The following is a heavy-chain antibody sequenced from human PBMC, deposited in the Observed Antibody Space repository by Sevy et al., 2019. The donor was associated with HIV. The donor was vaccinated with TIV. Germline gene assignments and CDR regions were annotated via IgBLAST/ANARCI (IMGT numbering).Heavy chain of an antibody. CDR1: GGTFSSYG. J-gene: IGHJ4*02. D-gene: IGHD6-19*01. V-gene: IGHV1-69*13. Sequence: ASVKVSCKAPGGTFSSYGISWVRQAPGQGLEWMGGIIPILGTVNYAQKFQGRVTITADESTKTAYMELSRLRSEDTAVYYCARGGGNGWYYFDYWGQETLVTVSS. CDR3: ARGGGNGWYYFDY. CDR2: IIPILGTV.